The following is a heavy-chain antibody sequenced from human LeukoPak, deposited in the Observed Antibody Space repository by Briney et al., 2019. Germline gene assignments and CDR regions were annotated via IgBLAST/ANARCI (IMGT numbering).Heavy chain of an antibody. J-gene: IGHJ3*02. D-gene: IGHD1-26*01. CDR3: ARAGIVGAKKAFDI. CDR2: IIPIFGTA. Sequence: SVKVSCKASGGTFSSYAISRVRQAPGLGLEWMGGIIPIFGTANYAQKFQGRVTITADETTSTAYMELSSLRSEDTAVYYCARAGIVGAKKAFDIWGQGTMVTVSS. V-gene: IGHV1-69*01. CDR1: GGTFSSYA.